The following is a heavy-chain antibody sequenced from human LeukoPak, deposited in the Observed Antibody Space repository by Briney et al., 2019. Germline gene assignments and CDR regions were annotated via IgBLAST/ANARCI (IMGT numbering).Heavy chain of an antibody. D-gene: IGHD2-21*02. V-gene: IGHV3-33*01. CDR1: GFTFSSYG. CDR3: AREGAYCGGDCYSEAFDI. J-gene: IGHJ3*02. CDR2: IWYDGSNK. Sequence: GGSLRRSCAASGFTFSSYGMHWVRQAPGKGLEWVAVIWYDGSNKYYADSVKGRFTISRDNSKNTLYLQMNSLRAEDTAVYYCAREGAYCGGDCYSEAFDIWGQGTMVTVSS.